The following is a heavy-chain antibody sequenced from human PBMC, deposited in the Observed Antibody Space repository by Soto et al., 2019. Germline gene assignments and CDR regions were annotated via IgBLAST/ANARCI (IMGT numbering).Heavy chain of an antibody. V-gene: IGHV3-23*01. CDR2: ISGGDSRT. D-gene: IGHD3-3*01. CDR1: GFTFSSCA. Sequence: GGSLRLSCAASGFTFSSCAMGWVRQAPGKGLEWVSAISGGDSRTYYADSVKGRFTISRDNSKNMLYFQMNSLRVDDTGLYYCAKGSPPYNGHDFPYGLDVWGQGTTVTVS. CDR3: AKGSPPYNGHDFPYGLDV. J-gene: IGHJ6*02.